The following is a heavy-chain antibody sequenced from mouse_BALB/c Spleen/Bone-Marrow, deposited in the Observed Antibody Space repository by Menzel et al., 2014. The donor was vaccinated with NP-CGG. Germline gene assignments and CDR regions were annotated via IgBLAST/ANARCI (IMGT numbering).Heavy chain of an antibody. Sequence: QVHVKQSGPGLVQASQSLSITCTVSGFSLTNHGVHWVRQSPGKGLEWLGVIWRGGGTDYNAAFMSRLSITKDNSKSQVFFEMNSLQGDDTAIYYCAKNRDGGVVDYWGQGTTLTVSS. J-gene: IGHJ2*01. V-gene: IGHV2-5*01. CDR3: AKNRDGGVVDY. CDR1: GFSLTNHG. CDR2: IWRGGGT. D-gene: IGHD1-2*01.